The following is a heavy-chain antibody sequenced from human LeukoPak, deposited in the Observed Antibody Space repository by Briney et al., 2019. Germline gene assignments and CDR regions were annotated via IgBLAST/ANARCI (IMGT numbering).Heavy chain of an antibody. V-gene: IGHV5-51*01. CDR2: IYPGDSDT. J-gene: IGHJ3*02. CDR1: GYRFTSYW. CDR3: ARVNVEYSSSWYRAFDI. D-gene: IGHD6-13*01. Sequence: GESLKISCKGSGYRFTSYWIGWVRQMPGKGLEWMGIIYPGDSDTRYSPSFQGQVTIPADKSISTAYLQWSSLKASDTAMYYCARVNVEYSSSWYRAFDIWGQGTMVTVSS.